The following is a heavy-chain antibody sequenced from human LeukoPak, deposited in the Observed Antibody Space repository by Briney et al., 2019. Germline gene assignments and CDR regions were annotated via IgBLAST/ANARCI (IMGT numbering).Heavy chain of an antibody. J-gene: IGHJ4*02. CDR2: ISSSSSTI. D-gene: IGHD3-10*01. Sequence: GGSLRLSCVASGFTLSKYNMNWVRQAPGKGLEWVSYISSSSSTINYADSVKGRFTISRDNSKNTLYLQMNSLRAEDTAVYYCAKARRITMVRGDYYFDYWGQGTLVTVSS. CDR3: AKARRITMVRGDYYFDY. CDR1: GFTLSKYN. V-gene: IGHV3-48*01.